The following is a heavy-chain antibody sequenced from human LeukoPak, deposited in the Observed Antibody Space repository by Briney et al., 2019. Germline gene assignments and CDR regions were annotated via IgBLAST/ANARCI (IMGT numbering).Heavy chain of an antibody. V-gene: IGHV3-30*02. J-gene: IGHJ4*02. CDR2: IRYDGSNK. Sequence: GGSLRLSCAASGFTFSSYGMHWVRQAPGKGLEWVSFIRYDGSNKYYADSVKGRFTISRDNSKNTLYLQMNSLRAEDGAVYYCAKDWSDDTSSMWYFDYWGQGTLVTVSS. D-gene: IGHD6-13*01. CDR3: AKDWSDDTSSMWYFDY. CDR1: GFTFSSYG.